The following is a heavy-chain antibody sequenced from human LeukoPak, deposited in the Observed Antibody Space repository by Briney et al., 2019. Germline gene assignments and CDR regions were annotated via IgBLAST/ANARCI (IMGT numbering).Heavy chain of an antibody. Sequence: SQTLSLTCTVSGGSISSGGYYWSWIRQPPGKGLEWIGYIYHSGSTYYNPSLKSRVTISVDRSKNQFSLKLSSVTAADTAVYYCARGDNWNWDFGAFDIWGQGTMVTVSS. V-gene: IGHV4-30-2*01. D-gene: IGHD1-7*01. CDR1: GGSISSGGYY. J-gene: IGHJ3*02. CDR2: IYHSGST. CDR3: ARGDNWNWDFGAFDI.